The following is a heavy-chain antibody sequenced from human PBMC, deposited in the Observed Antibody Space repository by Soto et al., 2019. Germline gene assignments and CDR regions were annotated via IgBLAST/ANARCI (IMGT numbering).Heavy chain of an antibody. V-gene: IGHV1-69*12. CDR3: ALHYGSGSNYYYDGMDV. J-gene: IGHJ6*02. CDR2: SIPIFGTA. D-gene: IGHD3-10*01. CDR1: GGTFSSYA. Sequence: QVQLVQSGAEVKKPGSSVKVSCKASGGTFSSYAISWVRQAPGQGLEWMGGSIPIFGTANYAQKFQGRVTITADESTSTAYMELSSLRAEDTAVYYCALHYGSGSNYYYDGMDVWGQGTTVTVSS.